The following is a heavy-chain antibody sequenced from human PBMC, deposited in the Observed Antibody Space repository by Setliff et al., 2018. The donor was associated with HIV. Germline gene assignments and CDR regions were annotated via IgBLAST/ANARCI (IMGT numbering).Heavy chain of an antibody. V-gene: IGHV3-66*02. CDR1: GFTVSTNY. Sequence: PGGSLRLSCAASGFTVSTNYINWVRQAPGKGLEWVSLIYSSGVTKYADSVKGRFTISRDNPKNTIYLQMNSLRAEDTAVYYCWTGTMYDAFEIWGQGTTVTVSS. CDR2: IYSSGVT. CDR3: WTGTMYDAFEI. D-gene: IGHD1-1*01. J-gene: IGHJ3*02.